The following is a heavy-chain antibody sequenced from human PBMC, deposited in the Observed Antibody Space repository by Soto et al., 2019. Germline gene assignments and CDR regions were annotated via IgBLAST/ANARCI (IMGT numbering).Heavy chain of an antibody. CDR1: GFTFSSDA. CDR2: ILYDVDNK. J-gene: IGHJ6*02. CDR3: ARERYCSSTRCYRRYYYYYGMDV. D-gene: IGHD2-2*01. Sequence: QVQLVESGGGVVKPGTSLRLSCEASGFTFSSDAMHWVRQAPGQGLEWVAVILYDVDNKYYADSVKGRFTISRDNSKNTLYLQMDSLRGEDTDVLHCARERYCSSTRCYRRYYYYYGMDVWGHGTTVTVA. V-gene: IGHV3-30-3*01.